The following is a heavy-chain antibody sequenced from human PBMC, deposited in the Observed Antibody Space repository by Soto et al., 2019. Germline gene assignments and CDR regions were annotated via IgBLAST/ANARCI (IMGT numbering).Heavy chain of an antibody. V-gene: IGHV3-21*01. Sequence: GGSLRLSCAASGFTFSSYSMNWVRQAPGKGLEWVSSISSSSSYIYYADSVKGRFTISRDNAKNSLYLQMNSLRAEDTAVYYCARDLHSSSWYFRDNWFDPWGQGTLVTVSS. CDR2: ISSSSSYI. CDR1: GFTFSSYS. CDR3: ARDLHSSSWYFRDNWFDP. J-gene: IGHJ5*02. D-gene: IGHD6-13*01.